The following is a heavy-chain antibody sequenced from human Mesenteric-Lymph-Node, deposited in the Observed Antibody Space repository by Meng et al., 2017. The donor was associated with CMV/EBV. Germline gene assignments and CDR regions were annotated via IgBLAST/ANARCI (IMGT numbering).Heavy chain of an antibody. CDR3: ARGLYYDSRPYDS. Sequence: GGSLRLSCAASGFTFSSYWMHWVRQAPGKGLVWVSRINSDGSSTSYADSVKGRFTISRDNAKNSLFLQMNSLRVEDTAVYYCARGLYYDSRPYDSWGQGTLVTVSS. D-gene: IGHD3-22*01. CDR2: INSDGSST. J-gene: IGHJ4*02. CDR1: GFTFSSYW. V-gene: IGHV3-74*01.